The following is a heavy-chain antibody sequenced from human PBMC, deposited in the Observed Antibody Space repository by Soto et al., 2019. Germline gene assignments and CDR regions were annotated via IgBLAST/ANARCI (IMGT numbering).Heavy chain of an antibody. D-gene: IGHD6-13*01. CDR2: GFYGGRT. Sequence: SETLSLTCTVSGGFINNSAYYWGWIRQSPGKGLDWIASGFYGGRTYYNPSLKSRVTFSLDTSKSRFSLELSSVTTADTAVYYCARHGAYSTSVYYYYGMDVWGQGTTVTVSS. J-gene: IGHJ6*02. V-gene: IGHV4-39*01. CDR3: ARHGAYSTSVYYYYGMDV. CDR1: GGFINNSAYY.